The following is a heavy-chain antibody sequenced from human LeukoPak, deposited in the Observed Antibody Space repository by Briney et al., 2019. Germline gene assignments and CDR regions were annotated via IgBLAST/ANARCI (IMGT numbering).Heavy chain of an antibody. CDR1: GFTFSSYA. V-gene: IGHV3-53*01. J-gene: IGHJ4*02. CDR2: IYSGGST. Sequence: GGSLRLSCAASGFTFSSYAMSWVRQAPGKGLEWVSVIYSGGSTYYADSVKGRFTISRDNSKNTLYLQMNSLRAEDTAVYYCARDLGRPPDYWGQGTLVTVSS. CDR3: ARDLGRPPDY.